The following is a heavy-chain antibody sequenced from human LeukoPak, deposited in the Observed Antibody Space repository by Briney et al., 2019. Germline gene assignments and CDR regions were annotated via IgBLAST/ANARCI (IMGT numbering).Heavy chain of an antibody. V-gene: IGHV3-48*01. CDR3: ASIGRHYFDY. Sequence: GGSLSLSFAASGFSFSSYSMNWVRQAPGKGLEWVSYISTTSSTIYYGDSVKGRFTISRDNAKNSLYLQMNSLRAGDTAVYYCASIGRHYFDYWGRGTLVTVSS. CDR2: ISTTSSTI. CDR1: GFSFSSYS. J-gene: IGHJ4*02. D-gene: IGHD1-26*01.